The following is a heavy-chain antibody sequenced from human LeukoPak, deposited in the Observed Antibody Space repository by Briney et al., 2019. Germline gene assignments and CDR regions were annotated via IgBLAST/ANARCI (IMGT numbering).Heavy chain of an antibody. D-gene: IGHD6-19*01. J-gene: IGHJ6*03. CDR2: ISAYNGNT. Sequence: ASVKVSCKASGYTFTSYGISWVRQAPGQGPEWVGWISAYNGNTNYAQKLQGRVTMTTDTSTSTAYMELRSLRSDDTAVYYCARDRGWYLGYYYYYMDVWGKGTTVTVSS. CDR1: GYTFTSYG. CDR3: ARDRGWYLGYYYYYMDV. V-gene: IGHV1-18*01.